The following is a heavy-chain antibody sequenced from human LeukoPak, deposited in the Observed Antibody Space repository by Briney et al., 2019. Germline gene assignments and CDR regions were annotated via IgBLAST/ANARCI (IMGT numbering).Heavy chain of an antibody. J-gene: IGHJ3*02. Sequence: GGSLRLSCAGSGFTFSSCELNWVRQAPGKGLEWVSYISFSGDTKYYADSVKGRFTISRDNGKNSLYLQMNSLRAEDTAVYYCARYRMGVNCYYYHGFDIWGQGTMVTVSS. D-gene: IGHD2-21*01. CDR2: ISFSGDTK. V-gene: IGHV3-48*03. CDR1: GFTFSSCE. CDR3: ARYRMGVNCYYYHGFDI.